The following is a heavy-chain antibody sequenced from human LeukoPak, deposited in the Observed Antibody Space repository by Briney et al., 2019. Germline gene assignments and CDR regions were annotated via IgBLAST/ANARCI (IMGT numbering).Heavy chain of an antibody. CDR3: ARGADPGDVDTAMVSFDY. CDR2: IYYSGST. J-gene: IGHJ4*02. V-gene: IGHV4-59*01. Sequence: SETLSLTCTDSGGSISSYYWSCIPQPPGKGLEWIGHIYYSGSTNYNPSLKSRVTISVDTSKNQFSLQLSSVTAADTAVYYSARGADPGDVDTAMVSFDYWGQGTLVTVSS. CDR1: GGSISSYY. D-gene: IGHD5-18*01.